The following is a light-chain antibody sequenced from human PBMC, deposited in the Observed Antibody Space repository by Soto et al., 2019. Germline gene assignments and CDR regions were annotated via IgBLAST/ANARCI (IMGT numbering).Light chain of an antibody. CDR3: QQAKSFPPA. CDR1: QGIGTW. V-gene: IGKV1D-12*01. CDR2: AAS. Sequence: DIPMTQSPSSVSASVGDRVTITCRASQGIGTWLAWYQQKPGKAPKLLIYAASSLQTGVPSRFSDSGSGTDFTLTISSLQPEDFAIYYCQQAKSFPPAFGPGTTVEIK. J-gene: IGKJ3*01.